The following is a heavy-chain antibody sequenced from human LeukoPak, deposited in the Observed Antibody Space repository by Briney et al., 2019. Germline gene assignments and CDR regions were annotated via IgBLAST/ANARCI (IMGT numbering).Heavy chain of an antibody. CDR1: GFTFSSYG. Sequence: AGGSLRLSCAASGFTFSSYGMHWVRQAPGKGLEWVAVISYDGSNKYYADSVKGRFTISRDNSKNTLYLQMNSLRAEDTAVYYCAKTQLAPYYFDYWGQGTLVTVSS. CDR3: AKTQLAPYYFDY. V-gene: IGHV3-30*18. J-gene: IGHJ4*02. CDR2: ISYDGSNK. D-gene: IGHD3-10*01.